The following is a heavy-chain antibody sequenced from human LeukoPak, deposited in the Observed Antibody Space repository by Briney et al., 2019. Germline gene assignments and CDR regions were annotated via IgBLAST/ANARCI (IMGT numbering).Heavy chain of an antibody. CDR3: ARAHCTGAYYFDY. CDR1: GFTFSSYL. CDR2: IKQDGSEK. V-gene: IGHV3-7*01. D-gene: IGHD3-10*02. Sequence: SGGYLRLSCAASGFTFSSYLMSWVRQAPGKGLEWVANIKQDGSEKYYVDSVKGRFTISRDNAKNSLYLQMNSLRAEDTAVYYCARAHCTGAYYFDYWGQGTLVTVSS. J-gene: IGHJ4*02.